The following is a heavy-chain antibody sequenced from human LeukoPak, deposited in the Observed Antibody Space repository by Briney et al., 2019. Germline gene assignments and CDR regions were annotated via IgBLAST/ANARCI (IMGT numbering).Heavy chain of an antibody. J-gene: IGHJ3*02. CDR1: GYTFTSYD. D-gene: IGHD4-17*01. CDR3: SRGLTDYGFIDAFDI. CDR2: IIPFFGTA. V-gene: IGHV1-69*13. Sequence: ASVKVSCKASGYTFTSYDINWVRQAPGQGLEWMGGIIPFFGTANYAQKFQSRVTITADESTSPAYLEVGRLESEDTAVYYWSRGLTDYGFIDAFDIWGQGTIVTVSS.